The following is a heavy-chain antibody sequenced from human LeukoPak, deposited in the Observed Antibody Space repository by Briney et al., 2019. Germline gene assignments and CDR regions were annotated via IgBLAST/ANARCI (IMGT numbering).Heavy chain of an antibody. CDR2: TNPSGST. CDR1: GNTFTNYF. Sequence: ASVKVSCKSSGNTFTNYFRHWVRQAPGQGLEWMGLTNPSGSTSYAQKFQGRVTMTRDTSTSTVYMELSSLRSEDTAVYYCARYYMNYCFDFWGQGTLVTVSS. D-gene: IGHD1-26*01. CDR3: ARYYMNYCFDF. J-gene: IGHJ4*02. V-gene: IGHV1-46*01.